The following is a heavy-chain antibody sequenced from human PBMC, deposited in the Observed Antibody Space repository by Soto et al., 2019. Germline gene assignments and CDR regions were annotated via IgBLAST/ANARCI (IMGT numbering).Heavy chain of an antibody. CDR2: LSKDGANE. Sequence: GWSLRLSCTASGFILSNYAMNWVRQAPGKGLEWVSTLSKDGANEHYADSVKGRFTISRDGSKNTLYLQMNSLRAEDTAVYYCAKDPSTGSADYWGQGTQVTVSS. CDR3: AKDPSTGSADY. V-gene: IGHV3-23*01. CDR1: GFILSNYA. J-gene: IGHJ4*02. D-gene: IGHD3-9*01.